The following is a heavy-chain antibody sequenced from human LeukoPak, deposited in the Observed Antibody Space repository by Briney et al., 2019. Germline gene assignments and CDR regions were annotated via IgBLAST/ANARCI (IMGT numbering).Heavy chain of an antibody. V-gene: IGHV3-7*01. Sequence: SGGSLRLSCAASGFTFSTSWMTWVRQAPGKGLEWVGNIKRDGSEAYYVDSVKGRFTISRDNAKNSLYLQMNTLRVEDTAVYYCVRDPYDNSGYSFGAFDIWGQGALVTVSS. D-gene: IGHD3-22*01. J-gene: IGHJ3*02. CDR2: IKRDGSEA. CDR1: GFTFSTSW. CDR3: VRDPYDNSGYSFGAFDI.